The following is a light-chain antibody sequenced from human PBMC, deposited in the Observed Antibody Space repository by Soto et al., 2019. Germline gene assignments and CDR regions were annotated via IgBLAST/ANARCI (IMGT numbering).Light chain of an antibody. J-gene: IGKJ1*01. Sequence: DIVLTQFPESLTVSPGERVTINCAASQSVLYRANNRSHLAWFQQRPGQPPKLLIFWASFRESGVPARFSGSGSGTHFTLTISSLQAEDVAVYHCHQFFITPWTFGQGTRVEIK. V-gene: IGKV4-1*01. CDR1: QSVLYRANNRSH. CDR3: HQFFITPWT. CDR2: WAS.